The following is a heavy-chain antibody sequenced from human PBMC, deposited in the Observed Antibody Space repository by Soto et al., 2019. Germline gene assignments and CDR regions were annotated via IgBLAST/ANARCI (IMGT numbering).Heavy chain of an antibody. CDR2: IRGVAGST. CDR3: VKGAWLYY. J-gene: IGHJ4*02. CDR1: GFTFSTFD. D-gene: IGHD5-12*01. V-gene: IGHV3-23*01. Sequence: EVQLLESGGGLVQPGGSLRLSCAASGFTFSTFDMTWVRQAPGKGLEWVSLIRGVAGSTHYPDSVKGRFTISKDTSTNVLYLEMNSLRGDDTAVYFCVKGAWLYYWGQGNMGTVSS.